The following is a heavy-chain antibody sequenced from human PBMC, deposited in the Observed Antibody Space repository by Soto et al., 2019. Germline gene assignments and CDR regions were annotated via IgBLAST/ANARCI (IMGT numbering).Heavy chain of an antibody. CDR3: AIDQSGAADF. V-gene: IGHV4-4*07. D-gene: IGHD7-27*01. Sequence: PAGTLSRTCTVSGASISTYCWNWVRQSAETGLEWIGRVSATGTTTYIPSLKSRITLSVDTSRNEFSLNLKFVTAAYTAVYFWAIDQSGAADFWGPGTLVTVSS. CDR2: VSATGTT. CDR1: GASISTYC. J-gene: IGHJ3*01.